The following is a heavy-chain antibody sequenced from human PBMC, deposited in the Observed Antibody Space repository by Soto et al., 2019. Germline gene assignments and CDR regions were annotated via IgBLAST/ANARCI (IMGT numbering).Heavy chain of an antibody. J-gene: IGHJ5*02. Sequence: SETLSLTCAVSGGSISSSNWWSWVRQPPGKGLEWIGEIYHRRSTNYNPSLKSRVTISVDKSKNQFSLKLSSVTAADTAVYYCARGQGTRENWFDPWGQGTLVTVS. CDR1: GGSISSSNW. D-gene: IGHD3-10*01. V-gene: IGHV4-4*02. CDR3: ARGQGTRENWFDP. CDR2: IYHRRST.